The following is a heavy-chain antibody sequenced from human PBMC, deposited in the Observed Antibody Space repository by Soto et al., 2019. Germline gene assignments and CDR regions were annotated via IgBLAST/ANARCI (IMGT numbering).Heavy chain of an antibody. D-gene: IGHD3-3*01. J-gene: IGHJ4*02. CDR3: SRLPRDCNKTSCYYADH. CDR2: MYPGDSDT. V-gene: IGHV5-51*01. Sequence: PGESPKTSCRGPGYDFNTNWFGWVRQLPGRGLEWVGIMYPGDSDTRYNPPLQGHVTLPVDVTVSTAFLQWRSLETSDTGMYFCSRLPRDCNKTSCYYADHWGQGTQVTVSS. CDR1: GYDFNTNW.